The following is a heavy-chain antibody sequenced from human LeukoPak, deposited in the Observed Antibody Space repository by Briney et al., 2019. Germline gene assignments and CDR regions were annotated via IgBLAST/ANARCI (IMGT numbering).Heavy chain of an antibody. D-gene: IGHD3-9*01. Sequence: XVKVSCKASGGTFSSYAISWVRQAPGQGIEWMGGIIPIFGTANYAQKFQGRVTITADESTSTAYMEMSSLRSEDTAVYYCARGGYDILTGYYSIWGQGTLVTVSS. CDR3: ARGGYDILTGYYSI. CDR2: IIPIFGTA. J-gene: IGHJ4*02. CDR1: GGTFSSYA. V-gene: IGHV1-69*13.